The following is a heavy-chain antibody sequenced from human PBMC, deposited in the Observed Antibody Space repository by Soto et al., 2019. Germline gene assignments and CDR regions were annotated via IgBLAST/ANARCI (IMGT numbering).Heavy chain of an antibody. CDR1: GFTFSNAW. D-gene: IGHD1-1*01. CDR2: IRSKSDGGTA. V-gene: IGHV3-15*07. Sequence: EVQLGESGGGLVKPGESQRLSCVASGFTFSNAWMHWVRQAPGKGLEWVGHIRSKSDGGTADYGAPVKGRFTISRDDSKNMLYLQMNSLKTEDTAVYYCTTDAAMPGTNYFDYWGQGALVTVSS. J-gene: IGHJ4*02. CDR3: TTDAAMPGTNYFDY.